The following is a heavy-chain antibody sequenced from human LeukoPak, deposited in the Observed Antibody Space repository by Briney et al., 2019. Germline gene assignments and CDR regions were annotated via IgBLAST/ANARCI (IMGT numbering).Heavy chain of an antibody. Sequence: GGSLRLSCVASGFSFNNFGMSWVRQAPGKGLEWVSSISGTGGSTHHADSVKGRFTISRDNSKNTLYLQMNSLRAGDTAVYYCAKSSYYDSSGFYREHYFDYWGQGALVPVSS. V-gene: IGHV3-23*01. CDR1: GFSFNNFG. J-gene: IGHJ4*02. CDR3: AKSSYYDSSGFYREHYFDY. D-gene: IGHD3-22*01. CDR2: ISGTGGST.